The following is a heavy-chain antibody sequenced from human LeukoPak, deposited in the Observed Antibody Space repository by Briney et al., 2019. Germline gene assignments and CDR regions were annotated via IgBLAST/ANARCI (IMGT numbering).Heavy chain of an antibody. CDR3: ARDQVGEWFDP. CDR2: IYSGGST. D-gene: IGHD3-10*01. CDR1: GFTFSSNY. V-gene: IGHV3-66*01. J-gene: IGHJ5*02. Sequence: GGSLRLSCAASGFTFSSNYMSWVRQAPGKGLEWVSVIYSGGSTYYADSVKGRFTISRDNSKNTLYLQMNSLRAEDTAVYYCARDQVGEWFDPWGQGTLVTVSS.